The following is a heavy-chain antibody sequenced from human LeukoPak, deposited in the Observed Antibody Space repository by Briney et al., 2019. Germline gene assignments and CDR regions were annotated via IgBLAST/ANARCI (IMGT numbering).Heavy chain of an antibody. CDR1: AFTFSSYA. Sequence: GGSLRLSCAASAFTFSSYAMSWVRQAPGKGLEWVSTISGSGGSTYYADSVKGRFTISRDNSKNTLYLQMNSLRAEDTAVYYCAREGTLTGTTWGYYYYMDVWGKGTTVTVSS. CDR3: AREGTLTGTTWGYYYYMDV. V-gene: IGHV3-23*01. CDR2: ISGSGGST. J-gene: IGHJ6*03. D-gene: IGHD1-20*01.